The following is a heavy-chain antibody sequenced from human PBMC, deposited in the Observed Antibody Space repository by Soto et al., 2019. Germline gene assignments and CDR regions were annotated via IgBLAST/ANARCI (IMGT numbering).Heavy chain of an antibody. J-gene: IGHJ6*02. CDR3: ALLVEDSDDFWSGYYRKLDGMDV. CDR1: GGSVSSGSYY. Sequence: PSETLSLTCTVSGGSVSSGSYYWSWIRQPPGKGLEWIGYIYYSGSTNYNPSLKSRVTISVDTSKNQFSLKLSSVTAADTAVYYCALLVEDSDDFWSGYYRKLDGMDVWGQGTTVTVSS. D-gene: IGHD3-3*01. CDR2: IYYSGST. V-gene: IGHV4-61*01.